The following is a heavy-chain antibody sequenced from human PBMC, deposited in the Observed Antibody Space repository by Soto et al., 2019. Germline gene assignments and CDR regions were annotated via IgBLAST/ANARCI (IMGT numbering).Heavy chain of an antibody. CDR1: GYTFTSYA. V-gene: IGHV1-46*01. CDR2: INPSGGTT. J-gene: IGHJ4*02. D-gene: IGHD5-18*01. CDR3: AVGYSYGYVLDY. Sequence: ASVKVSCKASGYTFTSYAMHWVRQAPGQRLEWMGIINPSGGTTSYAQKFQGRVTMTRDTSTSTVYMELSSLRSEDTAVYYCAVGYSYGYVLDYWGQGTQVTVSS.